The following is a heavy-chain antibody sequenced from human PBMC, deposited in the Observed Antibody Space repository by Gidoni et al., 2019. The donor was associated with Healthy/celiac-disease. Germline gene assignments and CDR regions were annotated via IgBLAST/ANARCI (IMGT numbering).Heavy chain of an antibody. J-gene: IGHJ6*03. D-gene: IGHD4-17*01. CDR3: AAANHDYGDYGDYYYYMDV. CDR1: GFNFTSSA. CDR2: IVVGSGNT. V-gene: IGHV1-58*01. Sequence: QMQLVQSGHEGKKPGTSVKVSCKASGFNFTSSAVQWVRQARGQRCEWIGWIVVGSGNTNYAQKFQERVTITRDMATSTAYMELSSLRSEDTAVYYCAAANHDYGDYGDYYYYMDVWGKGTTVTVSS.